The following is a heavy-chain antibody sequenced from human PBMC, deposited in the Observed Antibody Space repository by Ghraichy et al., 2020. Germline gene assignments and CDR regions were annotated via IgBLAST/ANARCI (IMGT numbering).Heavy chain of an antibody. Sequence: SETLSPTCTVSGGSVSSTTFYWSWIRQPPGKGLEWIGYIYHSGSTFYNPSLQSRVAISIDTSKSQFSLSLSSVTAADTAVYYCARLSVSPNWFDPWGQGTLVTVSS. CDR1: GGSVSSTTFY. CDR3: ARLSVSPNWFDP. CDR2: IYHSGST. J-gene: IGHJ5*02. V-gene: IGHV4-61*01.